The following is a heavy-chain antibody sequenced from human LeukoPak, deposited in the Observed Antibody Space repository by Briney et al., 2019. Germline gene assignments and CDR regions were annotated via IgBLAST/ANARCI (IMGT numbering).Heavy chain of an antibody. Sequence: SETLSLTCTVSGVSITSSRFYWAWIRQSPGKGLEWIGNVFYSGKTYYNPSLKGRVTISVDTSKSQFSLKLNSVAAADTATYYCARHLKDDYNSDYWYLDLWGRGTLITVSS. CDR3: ARHLKDDYNSDYWYLDL. CDR1: GVSITSSRFY. V-gene: IGHV4-39*01. CDR2: VFYSGKT. D-gene: IGHD5-24*01. J-gene: IGHJ2*01.